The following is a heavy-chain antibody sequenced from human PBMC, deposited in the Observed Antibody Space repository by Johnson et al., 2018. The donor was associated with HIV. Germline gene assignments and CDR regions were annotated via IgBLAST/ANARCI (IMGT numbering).Heavy chain of an antibody. CDR2: ISYDGSNK. CDR1: GFTFSSYA. CDR3: VTLVVGSPDAFDI. J-gene: IGHJ3*02. D-gene: IGHD2-15*01. Sequence: QVQLVESGGGLVQPGGSLRLSCAASGFTFSSYAMHWVRQAPGKGLEWVAVISYDGSNKYYADSVKGRFTISRDNSKNTLYLQMNSLRAEDTAVYYCVTLVVGSPDAFDIWGQGTMVTVSS. V-gene: IGHV3-30*14.